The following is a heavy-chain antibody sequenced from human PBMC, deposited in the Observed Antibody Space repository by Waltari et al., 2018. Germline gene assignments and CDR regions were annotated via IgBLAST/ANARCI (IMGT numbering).Heavy chain of an antibody. CDR2: ISSRSSTI. V-gene: IGHV3-48*01. Sequence: EVQLVESGGGLVQPGGSLRLSCAASGLTFRSYSMNWVRQAPGKGLEWVSYISSRSSTIYYADSVKGRFTISRDNAKNSLYLQMNSLRAEDTAVYYCARDRVWYDSNYSGGDYWGQGTLVTVSS. J-gene: IGHJ4*02. D-gene: IGHD3-22*01. CDR3: ARDRVWYDSNYSGGDY. CDR1: GLTFRSYS.